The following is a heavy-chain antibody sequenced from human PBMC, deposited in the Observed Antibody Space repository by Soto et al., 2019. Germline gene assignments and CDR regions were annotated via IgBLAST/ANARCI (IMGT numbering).Heavy chain of an antibody. Sequence: SVKVSCKASGGTFSSYTISWVRQAPGQGLEWMGRIIPILGIANYAQKFQGRVTITADKSTSTAYMELSSLRSEDTAVYYCAGGYCSGGSCCGFDYWGQGTLVTVSS. D-gene: IGHD2-15*01. CDR2: IIPILGIA. CDR3: AGGYCSGGSCCGFDY. CDR1: GGTFSSYT. V-gene: IGHV1-69*02. J-gene: IGHJ4*02.